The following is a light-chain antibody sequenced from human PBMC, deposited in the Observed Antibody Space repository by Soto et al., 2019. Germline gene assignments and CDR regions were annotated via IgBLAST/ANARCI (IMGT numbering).Light chain of an antibody. CDR3: QQYNSYSPWT. CDR2: DAS. V-gene: IGKV1-5*01. J-gene: IGKJ1*01. CDR1: QSISSW. Sequence: DIQMTQSPPSLSASVGDRVTIAXRASQSISSWLAWYQQKPGKAPKLXXYDASSLESGVPSRFSGSGSGTEFTLTISSLQPDDFATYYCQQYNSYSPWTFGQGTKVDIK.